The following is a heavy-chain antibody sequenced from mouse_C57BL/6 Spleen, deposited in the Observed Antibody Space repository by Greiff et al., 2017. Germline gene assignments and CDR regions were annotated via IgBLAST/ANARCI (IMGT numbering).Heavy chain of an antibody. CDR2: ISSGGSYT. CDR1: GFTFSSYG. J-gene: IGHJ4*01. CDR3: ARRSNYDAMDD. D-gene: IGHD2-5*01. V-gene: IGHV5-6*01. Sequence: EVQGVESGGDLVKPGGSLKLSCAASGFTFSSYGMSWVRQTPDKRLEWVATISSGGSYTYYPDSVKGRFTISRDNAKNTLYLQMSSLKSEDTAMYYCARRSNYDAMDDWGQGTSVTVSS.